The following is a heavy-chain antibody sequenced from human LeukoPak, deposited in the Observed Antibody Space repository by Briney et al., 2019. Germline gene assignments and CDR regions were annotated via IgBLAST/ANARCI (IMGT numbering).Heavy chain of an antibody. CDR2: ISWNSGSI. V-gene: IGHV3-9*01. J-gene: IGHJ5*02. D-gene: IGHD3-22*01. CDR1: GFTFDDYA. CDR3: AKDPSDSSGYQGGWFDP. Sequence: GGSLRLSCAASGFTFDDYAMHWVRQAPGKGREWVSGISWNSGSIGYADSVKGRFTISRDNAKNSLYLQMNSLRAEDTALYYCAKDPSDSSGYQGGWFDPWGQGTLVTVSS.